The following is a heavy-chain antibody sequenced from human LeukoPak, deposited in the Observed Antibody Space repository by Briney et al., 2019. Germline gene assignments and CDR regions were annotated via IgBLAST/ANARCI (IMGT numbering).Heavy chain of an antibody. J-gene: IGHJ4*02. CDR1: GGSVNSGSYY. V-gene: IGHV4-61*01. CDR2: ISYTGST. D-gene: IGHD5-12*01. CDR3: ARFVSDYERSYFDY. Sequence: SETLSLTYTVSGGSVNSGSYYWSWLRQPTGKGLEWIGYISYTGSTNYNPSLKSRVTISVDTSENQFSLKLSSVTAADTAVYFCARFVSDYERSYFDYWGQGTLVTVSS.